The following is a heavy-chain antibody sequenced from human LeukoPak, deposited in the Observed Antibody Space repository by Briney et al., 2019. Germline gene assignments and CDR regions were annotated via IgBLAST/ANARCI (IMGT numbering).Heavy chain of an antibody. Sequence: GGSLRLSCAASGFTFSTYSMNWVRQAPGKGLEWVSYISSSSSPIYYADSVKGRFTISRDNAKNSLYLQMNSLRAENTAVYYCARDSSGWYEGGTFDYWGQGTLVTVSS. J-gene: IGHJ4*02. D-gene: IGHD6-19*01. V-gene: IGHV3-48*01. CDR1: GFTFSTYS. CDR2: ISSSSSPI. CDR3: ARDSSGWYEGGTFDY.